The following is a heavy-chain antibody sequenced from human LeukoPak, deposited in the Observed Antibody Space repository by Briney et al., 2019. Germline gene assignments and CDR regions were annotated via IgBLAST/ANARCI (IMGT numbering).Heavy chain of an antibody. J-gene: IGHJ4*02. Sequence: GASVKVSCKASGYTFTGYYMHGVRQAPGQGLECVGCIIPNRGGTNYAQNFQGRVTITRDTSISTPYMELSRVRSDDTAVYYCARDRGSSGYEAAYWGQGTLVTVSS. CDR3: ARDRGSSGYEAAY. D-gene: IGHD5-12*01. V-gene: IGHV1-2*02. CDR1: GYTFTGYY. CDR2: IIPNRGGT.